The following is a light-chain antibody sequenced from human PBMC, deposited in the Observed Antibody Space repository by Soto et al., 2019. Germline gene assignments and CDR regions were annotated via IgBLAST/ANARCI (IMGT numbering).Light chain of an antibody. V-gene: IGLV1-47*02. CDR2: AND. Sequence: QSVLTQPPATSATPGQGVSISCSGSVSNIGTFYVSWYQHFPGTAPKLLIYANDQRPSAVPDRFSASKSGTSGTLTISGLQSEDAADYYCTSWDDNLSAVVFGGGTKVTVL. J-gene: IGLJ2*01. CDR1: VSNIGTFY. CDR3: TSWDDNLSAVV.